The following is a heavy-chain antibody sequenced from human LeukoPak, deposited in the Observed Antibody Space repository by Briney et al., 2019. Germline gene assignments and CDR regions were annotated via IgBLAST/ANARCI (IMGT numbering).Heavy chain of an antibody. CDR2: ISYDGSNK. J-gene: IGHJ4*02. V-gene: IGHV3-30*18. D-gene: IGHD2-8*01. Sequence: GGSLRLSCAASGFTFSSSGMHWVRQAPGKGLEWVAVISYDGSNKYYADSVKGRFTFSRDNSKNTLYLQMNSLRAEDTAVYYCAKEYCSNSVCHSLDYWGQGTLVTVSS. CDR3: AKEYCSNSVCHSLDY. CDR1: GFTFSSSG.